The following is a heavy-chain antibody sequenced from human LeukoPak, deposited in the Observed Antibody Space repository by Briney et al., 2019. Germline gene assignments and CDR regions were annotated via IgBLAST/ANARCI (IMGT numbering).Heavy chain of an antibody. CDR3: AKLKQWQPQRYFFEY. J-gene: IGHJ4*02. CDR2: FSGTSST. CDR1: GFTFSSYA. Sequence: GGSLRLSCAASGFTFSSYAMNWVRQAPGKGLEWVSTFSGTSSTSYADAVEGRVTISRDNSKNTLYLQLNSLRAEDTAVYYCAKLKQWQPQRYFFEYWGQGALVTVAS. D-gene: IGHD6-19*01. V-gene: IGHV3-23*01.